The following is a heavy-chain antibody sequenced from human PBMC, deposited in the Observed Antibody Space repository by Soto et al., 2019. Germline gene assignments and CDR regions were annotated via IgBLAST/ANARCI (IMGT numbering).Heavy chain of an antibody. CDR1: GYTFTSYG. CDR3: ARVVLGEYSVVGPAVASPFDY. CDR2: ISAYNGNT. D-gene: IGHD2-2*01. Sequence: ASVKVSCKASGYTFTSYGISWVRQAPGQGLEWMGWISAYNGNTNYAQKLQGRVTMTTDTSTSTAYMELRSLRSEDTAVYYCARVVLGEYSVVGPAVASPFDYWGQGTLVTVSS. J-gene: IGHJ4*02. V-gene: IGHV1-18*01.